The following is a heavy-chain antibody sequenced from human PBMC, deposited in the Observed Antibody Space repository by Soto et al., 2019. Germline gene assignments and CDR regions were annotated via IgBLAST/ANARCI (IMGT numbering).Heavy chain of an antibody. CDR2: IVVGSGNT. CDR3: AAEPLGFRSYYGMDV. CDR1: GFTFTSSA. Sequence: QMQLVQSGPEVKKPGTSVKVSCKASGFTFTSSAMQWVRQARGQRLEWIGGIVVGSGNTNYAQKFQERVTITRGLSTSTAYMELSSLRSEDAAVYYCAAEPLGFRSYYGMDVWGQGPTVTVSS. D-gene: IGHD3-16*01. J-gene: IGHJ6*02. V-gene: IGHV1-58*02.